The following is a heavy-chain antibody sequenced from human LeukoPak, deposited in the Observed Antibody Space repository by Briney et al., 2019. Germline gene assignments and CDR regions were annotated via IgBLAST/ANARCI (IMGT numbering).Heavy chain of an antibody. V-gene: IGHV4-59*01. CDR3: ARHRGSGYPYFDY. Sequence: SETLSLTCTVSGGSINNYYWSWIRQPPGKGLEWIGYIYYSGSTNYNPSPKSRVTISVDTSKNQFSLKMSSLTAADTAVYYCARHRGSGYPYFDYWGQGTLVTVSS. CDR1: GGSINNYY. D-gene: IGHD3-22*01. CDR2: IYYSGST. J-gene: IGHJ4*02.